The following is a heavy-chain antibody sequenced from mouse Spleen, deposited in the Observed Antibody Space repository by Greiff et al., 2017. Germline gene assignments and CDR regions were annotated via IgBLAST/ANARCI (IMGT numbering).Heavy chain of an antibody. J-gene: IGHJ2*01. V-gene: IGHV1-15*01. CDR3: TRRARDY. D-gene: IGHD3-1*01. Sequence: QVQLKQSGAELVRPGASVTLSCKASGYTFTDYEMHWVKQTPVHGLEWIGAIDPETGGTAYNQKFKGKATLTADKSSSTAYMELRSLTSEDSAVYYCTRRARDYWGQGTTLTVSS. CDR1: GYTFTDYE. CDR2: IDPETGGT.